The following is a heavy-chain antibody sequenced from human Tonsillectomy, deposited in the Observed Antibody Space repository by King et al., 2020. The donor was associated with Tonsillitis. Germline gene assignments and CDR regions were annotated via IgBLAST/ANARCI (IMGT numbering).Heavy chain of an antibody. CDR2: ISWDGGTT. V-gene: IGHV3-43*01. CDR1: GFTFNDYM. J-gene: IGHJ4*02. D-gene: IGHD5-24*01. CDR3: ARVSSVEMATFPHFDF. Sequence: VQLVESGGVVVQPGGSLRLSCAASGFTFNDYMMHWVRQGPGKGLEWVSLISWDGGTTYYGDSVKGRFTISRDNSKNSLYLQMNSLRTEDTALYFCARVSSVEMATFPHFDFWGQGTLVTVSS.